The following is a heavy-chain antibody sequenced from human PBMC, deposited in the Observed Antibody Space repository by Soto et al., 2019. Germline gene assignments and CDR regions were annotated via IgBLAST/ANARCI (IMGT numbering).Heavy chain of an antibody. J-gene: IGHJ3*02. CDR3: AKATATGGGAFEI. D-gene: IGHD2-8*02. V-gene: IGHV3-23*01. Sequence: GGSLRLSCAVSGFICSSYDMSWVRQAPGKGLEWVSTILVGGSTHYEDSVKGRFAISRDTSKNTVYLQMNSLTAGDTAVYYCAKATATGGGAFEIYGQGTMVTVSS. CDR2: ILVGGST. CDR1: GFICSSYD.